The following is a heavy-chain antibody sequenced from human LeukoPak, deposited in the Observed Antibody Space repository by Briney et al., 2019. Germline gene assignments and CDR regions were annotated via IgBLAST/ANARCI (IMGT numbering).Heavy chain of an antibody. CDR2: ISSSSSYI. V-gene: IGHV3-21*01. Sequence: GGSLRLSCAASGFTFSSYSMNWVRQAPGKGLEWVSSISSSSSYIYYADSVKGRFTISRDNAKNSLYLQMNSLRAENTAVYYCARDLLVVPAATYAFDIWGQGTMVTVSS. D-gene: IGHD2-2*01. J-gene: IGHJ3*02. CDR3: ARDLLVVPAATYAFDI. CDR1: GFTFSSYS.